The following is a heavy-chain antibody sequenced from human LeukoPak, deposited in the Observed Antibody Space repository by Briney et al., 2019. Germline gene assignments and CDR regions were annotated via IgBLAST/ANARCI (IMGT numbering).Heavy chain of an antibody. Sequence: GGSLRLSCAASGFTFSSSAMSWVRQVPGKGLEWVSGISASGGSTYYADSVRGRFTISRDNSKNTLYVQMNSLRAEDTAVYYCARDTGSGYCSGGRCRGAFDIWGQGTMVTVSS. V-gene: IGHV3-23*01. CDR2: ISASGGST. J-gene: IGHJ3*02. D-gene: IGHD2-15*01. CDR3: ARDTGSGYCSGGRCRGAFDI. CDR1: GFTFSSSA.